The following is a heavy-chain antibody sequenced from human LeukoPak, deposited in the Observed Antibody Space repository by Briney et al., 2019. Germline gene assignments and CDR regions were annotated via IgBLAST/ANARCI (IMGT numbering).Heavy chain of an antibody. CDR1: GGSISSSSYY. D-gene: IGHD3-10*01. CDR2: IYYSGST. J-gene: IGHJ4*02. CDR3: ARLYYYGSGSYYPIFDY. Sequence: SETLSLTCTVSGGSISSSSYYWGWIRQPPGKGLEWIGSIYYSGSTYYNPSLKSRVTISVDTSKNQFSLTLSSVTAADTAVYYCARLYYYGSGSYYPIFDYWGQGTLVTVSS. V-gene: IGHV4-39*07.